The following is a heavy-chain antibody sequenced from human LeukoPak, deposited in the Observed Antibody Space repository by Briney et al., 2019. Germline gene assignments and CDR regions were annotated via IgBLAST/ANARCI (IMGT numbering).Heavy chain of an antibody. Sequence: GGSLRLSCAASGFTFSSYWMSWVRQAPGKGLEWVANIKQDGSEKYYVDSVKGRFTISRDNAKNSLYLQMNSLRAEDTAVYYCARSKLRYFDWLLLEGYFDYWGQGTLVTVSS. CDR3: ARSKLRYFDWLLLEGYFDY. D-gene: IGHD3-9*01. V-gene: IGHV3-7*01. CDR1: GFTFSSYW. CDR2: IKQDGSEK. J-gene: IGHJ4*02.